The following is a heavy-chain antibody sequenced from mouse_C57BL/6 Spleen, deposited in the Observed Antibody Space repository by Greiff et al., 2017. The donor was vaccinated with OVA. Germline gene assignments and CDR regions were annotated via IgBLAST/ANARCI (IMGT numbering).Heavy chain of an antibody. CDR1: GYTFTSYW. CDR2: IDPSDSYT. J-gene: IGHJ4*01. CDR3: ASLTFRAMDY. Sequence: VQLQQPGAELVKPGASVKLSCKASGYTFTSYWMQWVKQRPGQGLEWIGEIDPSDSYTNYNQKFKGKATLTVDTSSSTAYMQLSSLTSEDSAVYYCASLTFRAMDYWGQGTSVTVSS. V-gene: IGHV1-50*01. D-gene: IGHD4-1*01.